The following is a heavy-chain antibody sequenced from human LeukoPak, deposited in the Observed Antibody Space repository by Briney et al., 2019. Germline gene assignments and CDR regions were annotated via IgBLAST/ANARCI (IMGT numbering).Heavy chain of an antibody. J-gene: IGHJ3*02. CDR2: ISSSSSYI. Sequence: GGSLRLSCAASGFTFSSYSMNWVRQAPGKGLEWVSSISSSSSYIYYADSVKGRFTISRDNAKNSLYLQMNSLRAEDTAVYYCARSALSDSSGWYDAFDIWGQGTMVTVSS. CDR1: GFTFSSYS. D-gene: IGHD6-19*01. V-gene: IGHV3-21*01. CDR3: ARSALSDSSGWYDAFDI.